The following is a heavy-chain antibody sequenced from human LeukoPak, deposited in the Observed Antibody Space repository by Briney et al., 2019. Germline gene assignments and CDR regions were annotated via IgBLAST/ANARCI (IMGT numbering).Heavy chain of an antibody. CDR3: ARVMGRHWFDP. CDR1: GFTFSSYA. V-gene: IGHV3-48*01. Sequence: GGSLRLSCAASGFTFSSYAVNWVRQAPGKGLEWVSYISSSSSAIYYADSVKGRFTMSRDNAKNSLYLQMNSLRAGDTALYYCARVMGRHWFDPWGQGTLVTVSS. CDR2: ISSSSSAI. D-gene: IGHD2-8*01. J-gene: IGHJ5*02.